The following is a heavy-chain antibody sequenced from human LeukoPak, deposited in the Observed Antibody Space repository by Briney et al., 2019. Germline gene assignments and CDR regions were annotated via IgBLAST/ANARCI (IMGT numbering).Heavy chain of an antibody. CDR2: ISYDGSNK. J-gene: IGHJ4*02. Sequence: GGSLRLSCAASGFTFSSYAMHWVRQAPGKGLEWVAVISYDGSNKYYADSVKGRFTISRDNSKNTLYLQMNSLRAEDTAVYYCAREGLRLQGYYFDYWGQGTLVTVSS. D-gene: IGHD3-16*01. CDR3: AREGLRLQGYYFDY. V-gene: IGHV3-30-3*01. CDR1: GFTFSSYA.